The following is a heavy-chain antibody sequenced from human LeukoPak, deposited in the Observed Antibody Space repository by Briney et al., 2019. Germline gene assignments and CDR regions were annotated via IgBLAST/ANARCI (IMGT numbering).Heavy chain of an antibody. D-gene: IGHD6-19*01. CDR1: GFNFSTYS. CDR3: ARDLSSSGWYRYYGMDV. Sequence: GGSLRLSCAASGFNFSTYSMNWVRQAPGKGLEWISYMSSTITTYYADSVKGRFTIFRDNAKNSLYLQMNSLRAEDTAVYYCARDLSSSGWYRYYGMDVWGQGTTVTVSS. J-gene: IGHJ6*02. CDR2: MSSTITT. V-gene: IGHV3-48*01.